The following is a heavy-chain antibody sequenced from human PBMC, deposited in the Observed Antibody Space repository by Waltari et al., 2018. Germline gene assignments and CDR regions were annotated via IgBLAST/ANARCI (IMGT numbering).Heavy chain of an antibody. J-gene: IGHJ5*01. CDR3: ARVECSGGSCYFAS. CDR2: ILPMSAST. Sequence: QVQLVQSGAEVKKPGSSVKVSCKSSGGTFSSYAIYWVRQAPGQGLELMGSILPMSASTHYAQKFHDRVTISADISASTAFMEVRSLLSEETAVFYCARVECSGGSCYFASWGQGTLLTVSS. V-gene: IGHV1-69*13. CDR1: GGTFSSYA. D-gene: IGHD2-15*01.